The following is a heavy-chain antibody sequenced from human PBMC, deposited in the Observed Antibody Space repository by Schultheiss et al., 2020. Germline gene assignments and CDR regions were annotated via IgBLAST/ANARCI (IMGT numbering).Heavy chain of an antibody. D-gene: IGHD5-18*01. J-gene: IGHJ6*02. CDR3: ASGGYSYGRRYYYYYGMDV. Sequence: ASVKVSCKASGYTFTDYYIHWVRQAPGQGLEWMGIINPSGGSTSYAQKFQGRVTITADESTSTAYMELSSLRSEDTAVYYCASGGYSYGRRYYYYYGMDVWGQGTTVTVSS. CDR2: INPSGGST. CDR1: GYTFTDYY. V-gene: IGHV1-46*01.